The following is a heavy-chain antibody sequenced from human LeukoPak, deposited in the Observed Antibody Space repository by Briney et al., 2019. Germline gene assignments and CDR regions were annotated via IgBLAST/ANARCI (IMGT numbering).Heavy chain of an antibody. V-gene: IGHV1-18*01. CDR3: AGTAARRFDY. CDR1: GYTFTSYG. J-gene: IGHJ4*02. Sequence: ASVKVSCKASGYTFTSYGITWVRQAPGQGLEWMGWISTHNGNTNYAQKLQGRVTMTTDTSTSTAYMELRSLRSDDTAVYYCAGTAARRFDYWGQGTLVTVSS. CDR2: ISTHNGNT. D-gene: IGHD6-6*01.